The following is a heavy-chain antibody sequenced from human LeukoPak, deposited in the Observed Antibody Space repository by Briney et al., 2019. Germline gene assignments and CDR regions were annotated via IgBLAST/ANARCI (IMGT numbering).Heavy chain of an antibody. Sequence: NRGESLKISCKGSGYSFTTYWIGWVRQMPGKGLEWMGIIYPGDSDTRYSPSFQGQVTISADKSISTAYLQWSSLKASDTAMYYCARQRYNWNDGEPDAFDIWGQGTMVTVSS. D-gene: IGHD1-1*01. CDR3: ARQRYNWNDGEPDAFDI. V-gene: IGHV5-51*01. CDR2: IYPGDSDT. CDR1: GYSFTTYW. J-gene: IGHJ3*02.